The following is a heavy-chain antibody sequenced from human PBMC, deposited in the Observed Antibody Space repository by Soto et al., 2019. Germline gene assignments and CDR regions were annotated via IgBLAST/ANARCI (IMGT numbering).Heavy chain of an antibody. CDR3: TKVQDTWGIIDPYDY. J-gene: IGHJ4*02. V-gene: IGHV3-23*01. CDR2: ISGSGDST. Sequence: GGSLRLSCAASGFTFSNYGVSWVRQAPGKGLEWVSSISGSGDSTYYADSVKGRFTISRDNSKNTLSLQMNSLRADDTALYHCTKVQDTWGIIDPYDYWGQGTLVTVSS. CDR1: GFTFSNYG. D-gene: IGHD3-10*01.